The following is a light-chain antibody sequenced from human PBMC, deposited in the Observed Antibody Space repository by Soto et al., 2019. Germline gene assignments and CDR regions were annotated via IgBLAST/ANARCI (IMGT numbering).Light chain of an antibody. CDR2: AAS. Sequence: DIQLTQSPSFLSASVGDRVTITCRASQGISSYLAWYQQKPGKAPKLLIYAASTLQSGVPSRFSGSGSGTEFTLTISSLQPEDFATYYCQQLHSYPPLFTFGPGTKVDIK. CDR3: QQLHSYPPLFT. J-gene: IGKJ3*01. CDR1: QGISSY. V-gene: IGKV1-9*01.